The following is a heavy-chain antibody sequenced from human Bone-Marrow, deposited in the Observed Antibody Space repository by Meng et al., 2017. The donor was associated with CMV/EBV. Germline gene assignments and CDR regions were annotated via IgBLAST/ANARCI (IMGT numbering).Heavy chain of an antibody. CDR2: ISYDGSNK. Sequence: GESLKISCAASGFTFSSYAMHWVRQAPGKGLEWVAVISYDGSNKYYADSVKGRFTISRDNSKNTLYLQMNSLRAEDTAVYYCASLWGEWLPYWGQGTLVTVSS. CDR1: GFTFSSYA. CDR3: ASLWGEWLPY. V-gene: IGHV3-30-3*01. D-gene: IGHD3-3*01. J-gene: IGHJ4*02.